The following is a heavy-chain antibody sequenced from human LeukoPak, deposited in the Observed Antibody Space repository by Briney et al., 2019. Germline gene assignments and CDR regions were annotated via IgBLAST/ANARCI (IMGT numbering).Heavy chain of an antibody. D-gene: IGHD3-22*01. V-gene: IGHV3-11*04. CDR2: ISSSGSTI. CDR3: ARPYYYDSSGYYSPFDP. J-gene: IGHJ5*02. CDR1: GFTFSDYY. Sequence: GGSLRLSCAASGFTFSDYYMSWIRQAPGKGLEWVSYISSSGSTIYYADSVNGRFTISRDNAKNSLYLQMNSLRAEDTAVYYCARPYYYDSSGYYSPFDPWGQGTLVTVSS.